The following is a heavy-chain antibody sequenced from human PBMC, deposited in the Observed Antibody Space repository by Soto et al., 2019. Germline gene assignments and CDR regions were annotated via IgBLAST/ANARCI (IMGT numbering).Heavy chain of an antibody. V-gene: IGHV3-7*01. CDR3: ARDFYGGFSYGPGDN. CDR1: GFTVWCDW. J-gene: IGHJ4*02. CDR2: IKQDGSAK. D-gene: IGHD2-15*01. Sequence: GGSLRLSCVASGFTVWCDWMSWVRQAPGKGLEWVANIKQDGSAKQYLDSVRGRFTISRANSKNSVYLQMNSLRAEDTALYYCARDFYGGFSYGPGDNWGQGTLVTVSS.